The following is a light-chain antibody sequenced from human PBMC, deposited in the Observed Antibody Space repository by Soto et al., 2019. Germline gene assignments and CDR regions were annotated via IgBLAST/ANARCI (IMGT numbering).Light chain of an antibody. Sequence: DIQMTQSPSTLSASVGARVTITCRANQNVNNWLAWYQQKPGEAPTVLIYDASTLKGGVPSRYSGSGSGTEFTLTNNSLHPDVFAFHYCQQYSRYSLTVGAGTKVEI. CDR1: QNVNNW. CDR2: DAS. V-gene: IGKV1-5*01. CDR3: QQYSRYSLT. J-gene: IGKJ3*01.